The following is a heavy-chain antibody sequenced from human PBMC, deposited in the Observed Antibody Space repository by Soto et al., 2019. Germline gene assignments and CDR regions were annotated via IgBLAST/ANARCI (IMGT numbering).Heavy chain of an antibody. J-gene: IGHJ6*02. CDR3: ARDRGGEQQLAFYYYYGMDV. CDR2: ISYDGSNK. D-gene: IGHD6-13*01. Sequence: PGGSLRLSLAASGFTFSSYAMHWVRQAPGKGLEWVAVISYDGSNKYYADSVKGRFTISRDNSKNTLYLQMNSLRAEDTAVYYCARDRGGEQQLAFYYYYGMDVWGQGTTVPVSS. CDR1: GFTFSSYA. V-gene: IGHV3-30-3*01.